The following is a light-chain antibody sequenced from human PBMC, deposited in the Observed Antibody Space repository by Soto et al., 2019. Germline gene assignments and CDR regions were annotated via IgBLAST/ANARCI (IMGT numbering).Light chain of an antibody. CDR2: EVN. CDR3: SSYTSSITVV. V-gene: IGLV2-14*01. CDR1: SSDVGGYNY. J-gene: IGLJ2*01. Sequence: QSALTQPASVSGSPGQSITISCTGTSSDVGGYNYVSWYQQHPGKAPKLMIYEVNNRPSGVSHRFSGSKSGNTASLTISGLQAEDEADYYCSSYTSSITVVFGGGTQLTVL.